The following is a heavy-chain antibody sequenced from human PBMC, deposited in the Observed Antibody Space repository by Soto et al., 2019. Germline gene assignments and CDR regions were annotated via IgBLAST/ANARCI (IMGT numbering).Heavy chain of an antibody. V-gene: IGHV1-18*01. CDR3: ARVITGTTFYYYYGMDV. J-gene: IGHJ6*02. D-gene: IGHD1-7*01. CDR1: GYTFASCG. Sequence: QVQLVQSGAEVKKPGASVKVSCKASGYTFASCGISWVRQAPGQGLEWMGWISAYNGNTNYAQKLQGRVTMTTDTSTSTAYMELRSLRSDDTAVYYCARVITGTTFYYYYGMDVWGQGTTVTVSS. CDR2: ISAYNGNT.